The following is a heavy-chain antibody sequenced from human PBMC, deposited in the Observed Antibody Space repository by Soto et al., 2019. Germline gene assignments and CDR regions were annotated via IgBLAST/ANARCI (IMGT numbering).Heavy chain of an antibody. Sequence: GESLKISCAAAGFTFSSYAMSWVRQAPGKGLEWVSAISGSGGSTYYVDSVKARFTISRDNSKNTLYLQMNSLRAEDTAVYYCAKDATTMVRGVTIFDYWGQGTLVTVSS. CDR2: ISGSGGST. V-gene: IGHV3-23*01. J-gene: IGHJ4*02. CDR1: GFTFSSYA. D-gene: IGHD3-10*01. CDR3: AKDATTMVRGVTIFDY.